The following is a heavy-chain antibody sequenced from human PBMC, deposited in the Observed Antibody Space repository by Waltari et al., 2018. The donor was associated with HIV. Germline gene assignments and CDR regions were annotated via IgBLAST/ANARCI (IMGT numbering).Heavy chain of an antibody. Sequence: VQLVQSGPEMRKPGASVKISCRASGFTFTNYVFSWVRQAPGQGLEWLGWISANDGNKDSAKKFKGRITLTTDTSTTTAYLEVRSLRSDDTAIYHCVRGGGSWLYDMYYYQGLDVWGQGTTVIVSS. D-gene: IGHD2-8*01. CDR1: GFTFTNYV. J-gene: IGHJ6*02. CDR3: VRGGGSWLYDMYYYQGLDV. V-gene: IGHV1-18*01. CDR2: ISANDGNK.